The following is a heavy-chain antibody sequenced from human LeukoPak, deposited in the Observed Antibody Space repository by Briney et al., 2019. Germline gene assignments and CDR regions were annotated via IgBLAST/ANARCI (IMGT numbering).Heavy chain of an antibody. CDR3: ARGWRGYCSSTSCLPPNWFDP. V-gene: IGHV3-9*01. CDR1: GFTFDDYA. Sequence: PGRSLRLSCAASGFTFDDYAMHWVRQAPGKGLEWVSGISWNSGSIGYADSVKGRFTISRDNSKNTLYLQMNSLRAEDTAVYYCARGWRGYCSSTSCLPPNWFDPWGQGTLVTVSS. CDR2: ISWNSGSI. J-gene: IGHJ5*02. D-gene: IGHD2-2*01.